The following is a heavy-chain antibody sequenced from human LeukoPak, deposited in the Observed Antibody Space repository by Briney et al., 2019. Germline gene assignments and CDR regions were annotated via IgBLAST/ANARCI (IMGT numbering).Heavy chain of an antibody. V-gene: IGHV1-3*01. CDR2: INAGNGNT. J-gene: IGHJ3*02. Sequence: GASVKVSCKASGYTFRTYAMHWVRQAPGQRLEWMGWINAGNGNTKYSQKFQGRVTITRDTSASTAYMELSSLRSEDTAVYYCARDRRGYCSGGSCYPPDAFDIWGQGTMVTVSS. D-gene: IGHD2-15*01. CDR3: ARDRRGYCSGGSCYPPDAFDI. CDR1: GYTFRTYA.